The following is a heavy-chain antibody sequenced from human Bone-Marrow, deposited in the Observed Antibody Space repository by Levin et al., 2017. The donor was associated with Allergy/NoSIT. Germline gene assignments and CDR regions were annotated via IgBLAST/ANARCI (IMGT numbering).Heavy chain of an antibody. Sequence: GGSLRLSCAASGFTFSNFWMSWVRQAPGKGLEWVGRIKSKTDGGTTDYAAPVKGRFTISRDDSNNTLYSQMYSLKTEDTGIYYCTVRSGSYFSRWGQGTLVTVSS. CDR2: IKSKTDGGTT. V-gene: IGHV3-15*01. CDR1: GFTFSNFW. D-gene: IGHD1-26*01. J-gene: IGHJ4*02. CDR3: TVRSGSYFSR.